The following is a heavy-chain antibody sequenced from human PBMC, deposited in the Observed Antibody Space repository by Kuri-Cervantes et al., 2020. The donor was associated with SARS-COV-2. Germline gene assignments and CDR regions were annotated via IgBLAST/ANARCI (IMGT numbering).Heavy chain of an antibody. V-gene: IGHV3-23*01. CDR3: VKDYYGSGSYYMNWFDP. Sequence: GESLKISCAASGFTFTDYAMSWVRQTPGQGLEWVSTISGSATSTYYADSVKGRFTISRDNSKNTLNLQMNSLRPGDTALYYCVKDYYGSGSYYMNWFDPWGQGTLVTVSS. CDR2: ISGSATST. CDR1: GFTFTDYA. J-gene: IGHJ5*02. D-gene: IGHD3-10*01.